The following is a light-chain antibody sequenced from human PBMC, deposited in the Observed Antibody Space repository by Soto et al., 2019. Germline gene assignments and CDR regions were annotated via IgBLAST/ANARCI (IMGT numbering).Light chain of an antibody. V-gene: IGKV3-20*01. CDR2: GAS. CDR3: QQYGSSRLT. Sequence: EIVLTQSPATLSLSPGEGATLSCRASQSVSNNYLACYQQKPGQAPRLLIYGASNRATGIPDRFSGSGSGADFTLTISRLEPEDFAVYYCQQYGSSRLTFGGGTKVDIK. J-gene: IGKJ4*01. CDR1: QSVSNNY.